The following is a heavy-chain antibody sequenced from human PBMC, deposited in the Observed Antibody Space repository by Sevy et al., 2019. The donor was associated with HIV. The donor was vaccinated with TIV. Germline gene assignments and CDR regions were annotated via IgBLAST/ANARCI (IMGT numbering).Heavy chain of an antibody. V-gene: IGHV4-61*02. D-gene: IGHD1-1*01. CDR3: ARLHSANWSAFDI. Sequence: SENLSLTCTVSGGPIGSDSYYWSWIRQPAGKGPEWIGRVYTSGTTNLNPSLKSRVTISIDTSKNLYSLELSSVTAADTYEYFCARLHSANWSAFDIWGQGTMVTVSS. J-gene: IGHJ3*02. CDR1: GGPIGSDSYY. CDR2: VYTSGTT.